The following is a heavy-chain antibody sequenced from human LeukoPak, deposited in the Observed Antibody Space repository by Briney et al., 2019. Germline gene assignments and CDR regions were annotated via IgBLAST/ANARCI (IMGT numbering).Heavy chain of an antibody. Sequence: PGGSLRLSCAASGFTFSSYEMNWVRQAPGKGLEWVSYISNSGTAIYYADSVKGRFTISRDNAKSSLCLQMNSLRAEDTAVYYCARAGYSMDTEYFQHWGQGSLVTVSS. CDR3: ARAGYSMDTEYFQH. J-gene: IGHJ1*01. V-gene: IGHV3-48*03. D-gene: IGHD5-18*01. CDR1: GFTFSSYE. CDR2: ISNSGTAI.